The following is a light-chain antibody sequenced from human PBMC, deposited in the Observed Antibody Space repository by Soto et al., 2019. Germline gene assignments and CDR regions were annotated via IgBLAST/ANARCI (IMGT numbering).Light chain of an antibody. CDR1: SSDIGHYDY. V-gene: IGLV2-14*03. CDR2: HGT. Sequence: QSALTQPPSVSGSPGQSIPISCTGTSSDIGHYDYVSWYQQHPGKAPKLIIYHGTYRPSGVSNRYSGSKSGNSACLTISGLQADNEADYYCCSPTPSHTYVFGSGTKSPS. CDR3: CSPTPSHTYV. J-gene: IGLJ1*01.